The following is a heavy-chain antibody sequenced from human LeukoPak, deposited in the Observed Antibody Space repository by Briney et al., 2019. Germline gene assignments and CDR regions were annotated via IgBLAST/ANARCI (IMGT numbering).Heavy chain of an antibody. Sequence: GGSLRLSCAASGFTFSDYYMSWVRQAPGKGLEWVSAISGSGGSTYYADSVKGRFTISRDNSKNTLYLQMNSLRAEDTAVYYCAKMNYDFWSGYYTALGFDYWGQGTLVTVSS. V-gene: IGHV3-23*01. D-gene: IGHD3-3*01. J-gene: IGHJ4*02. CDR2: ISGSGGST. CDR1: GFTFSDYY. CDR3: AKMNYDFWSGYYTALGFDY.